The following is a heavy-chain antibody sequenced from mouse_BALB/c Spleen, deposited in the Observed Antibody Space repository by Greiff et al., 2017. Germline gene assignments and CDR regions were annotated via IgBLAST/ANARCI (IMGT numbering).Heavy chain of an antibody. CDR2: ISYSGST. Sequence: DVQLQESGPGLVKPSQSLSLTCTVTGYSITSDYAWNWIRQFPGNKLEWMGYISYSGSTSYNPSLKSRISITRDTSKNQFFLQLNSVTTEDTATYYCARGSYYGYDFYFDYWGQGTTLTVSS. J-gene: IGHJ2*01. D-gene: IGHD2-2*01. CDR1: GYSITSDYA. CDR3: ARGSYYGYDFYFDY. V-gene: IGHV3-2*02.